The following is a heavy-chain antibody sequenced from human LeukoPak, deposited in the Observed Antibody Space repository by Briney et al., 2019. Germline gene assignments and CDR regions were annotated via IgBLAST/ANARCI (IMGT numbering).Heavy chain of an antibody. CDR3: AKAPYSLGNYYVDY. CDR2: ASGSGGTT. CDR1: GFTFSNYA. V-gene: IGHV3-23*01. Sequence: PGGSLRLSCAASGFTFSNYAMSWVRQAPGKGLEWVSGASGSGGTTYYADSVKGRFTITRDNSKNTLYLQMNSLRAEDTAVYYCAKAPYSLGNYYVDYWGQGTLVTVSS. J-gene: IGHJ4*02. D-gene: IGHD3-10*01.